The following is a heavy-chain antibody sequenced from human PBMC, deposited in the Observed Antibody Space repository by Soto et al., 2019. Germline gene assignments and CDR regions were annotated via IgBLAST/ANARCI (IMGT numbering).Heavy chain of an antibody. CDR2: FDPEDGET. Sequence: ASVKVSCKVSGYTLTGLSMHWVRQAPGKGLEWMGGFDPEDGETIYAQKFQGRVTMTEDTSTDTAYMELSSLRSEDTAVYYCATEPYCSGGSCGAYNWFDPWGQGTLVTVSS. V-gene: IGHV1-24*01. CDR3: ATEPYCSGGSCGAYNWFDP. CDR1: GYTLTGLS. D-gene: IGHD2-15*01. J-gene: IGHJ5*02.